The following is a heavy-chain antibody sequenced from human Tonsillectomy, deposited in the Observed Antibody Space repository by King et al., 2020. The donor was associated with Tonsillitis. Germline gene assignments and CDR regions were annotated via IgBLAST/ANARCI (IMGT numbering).Heavy chain of an antibody. CDR2: IYYSGST. Sequence: QLQESGPGLVKPSETLSLTCTVSGGSINSYYWSWIRQSPGKGLEWIGYIYYSGSTNYNPSLKSRVTISLDTSKNQFPLKLSSVTAADTAVYYCARDNPESTLDYWGQGTLVTVSS. J-gene: IGHJ4*02. CDR1: GGSINSYY. V-gene: IGHV4-59*01. D-gene: IGHD1-14*01. CDR3: ARDNPESTLDY.